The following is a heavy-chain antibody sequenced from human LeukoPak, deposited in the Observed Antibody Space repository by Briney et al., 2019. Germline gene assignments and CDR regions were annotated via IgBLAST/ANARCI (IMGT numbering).Heavy chain of an antibody. CDR2: ISYDGSNK. J-gene: IGHJ4*02. D-gene: IGHD5-12*01. CDR1: EFTFITYW. CDR3: ARADIVATILNNFDY. Sequence: GGSLRLSCAASEFTFITYWMSWVRQAPGKGLEWVAVISYDGSNKYYADSVKGRSTISRDNSKNTLYLQMNSLRAEDTAVYYCARADIVATILNNFDYWGQGTLVTVSS. V-gene: IGHV3-30*03.